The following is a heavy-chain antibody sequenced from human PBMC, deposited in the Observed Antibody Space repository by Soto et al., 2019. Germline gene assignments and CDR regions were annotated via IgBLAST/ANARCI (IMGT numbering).Heavy chain of an antibody. D-gene: IGHD3-3*01. J-gene: IGHJ4*02. Sequence: SETLSLTCAVYGGSLSNNYWSCIRQPPGKGLEWIGEINHSGSTNYNPSLKSRVTISVDTPKNQFSLKLSSVTAADAAVYYCARESAGFFWSGYYPFDSWGQGTLVTVSS. V-gene: IGHV4-34*01. CDR2: INHSGST. CDR3: ARESAGFFWSGYYPFDS. CDR1: GGSLSNNY.